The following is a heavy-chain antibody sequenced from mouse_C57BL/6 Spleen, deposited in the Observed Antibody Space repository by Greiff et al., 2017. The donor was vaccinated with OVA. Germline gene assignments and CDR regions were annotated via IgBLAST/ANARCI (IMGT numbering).Heavy chain of an antibody. Sequence: QVTLKESGPGILQSSQTLSLTCSFSGFSLSTSGMGVSWLRPPSGKGLEWLAHIYWDDDKCYNPSLKNRLTISKYTSRNQVFLKITSVDTADTATYYCARSHCDYDQYAMDYWGKGTSVTVSS. CDR2: IYWDDDK. CDR1: GFSLSTSGMG. D-gene: IGHD2-4*01. J-gene: IGHJ4*01. V-gene: IGHV8-12*01. CDR3: ARSHCDYDQYAMDY.